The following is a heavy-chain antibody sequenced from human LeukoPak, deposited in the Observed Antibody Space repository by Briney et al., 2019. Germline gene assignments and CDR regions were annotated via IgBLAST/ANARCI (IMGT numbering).Heavy chain of an antibody. Sequence: GEPLKISCKGSGYSFTTYWIGWVRQMPGKGLEWMGIIYPGDSDTRYSPSFQGQVTISADKSISTAYLQWSSLKASGTAMYYCARHPYGSGSFLYYFDYWGQGTLVTVSS. D-gene: IGHD3-10*01. CDR3: ARHPYGSGSFLYYFDY. CDR2: IYPGDSDT. CDR1: GYSFTTYW. V-gene: IGHV5-51*01. J-gene: IGHJ4*02.